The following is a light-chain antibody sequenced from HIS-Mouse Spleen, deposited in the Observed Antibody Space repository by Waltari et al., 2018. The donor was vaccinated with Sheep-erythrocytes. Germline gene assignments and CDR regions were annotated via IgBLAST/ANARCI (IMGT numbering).Light chain of an antibody. J-gene: IGLJ2*01. CDR3: QAWDSSTAV. CDR1: KLGDKY. CDR2: QDS. Sequence: SYELTQPPSVSVSPGQTASITCSGDKLGDKYACWYQQKPGQSPVLVIYQDSKRPSGIPWRFSCSNAGNPATRTISGTQAMDEADYYCQAWDSSTAVFGGGTKLTVL. V-gene: IGLV3-1*01.